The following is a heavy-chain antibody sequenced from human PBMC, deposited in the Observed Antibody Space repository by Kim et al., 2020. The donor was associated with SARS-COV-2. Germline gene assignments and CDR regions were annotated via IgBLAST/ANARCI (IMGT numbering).Heavy chain of an antibody. CDR1: GFTFSDYY. Sequence: GGSLRLSCAASGFTFSDYYMSWIRQAPGKGLEWVSYISSSSSYTNYADSVKGRFTISRDNAKNSLYLQMNSLRAEDTAVYYCARQNDYGDYVAFDYWGQGTLVTVSS. J-gene: IGHJ4*02. CDR2: ISSSSSYT. D-gene: IGHD4-17*01. V-gene: IGHV3-11*06. CDR3: ARQNDYGDYVAFDY.